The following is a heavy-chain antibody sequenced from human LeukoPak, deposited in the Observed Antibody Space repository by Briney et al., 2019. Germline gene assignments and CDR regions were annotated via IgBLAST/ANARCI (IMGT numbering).Heavy chain of an antibody. Sequence: GGSLRLSCAASGFPFSTYAMNWVRQAPGKGLEWVSVITGSGGFTQYADSVKGRFTISRDNSKNTLYLQMNSLRAEDTAVYYCGKSEAYSFACGIDFWGEGTLVTVSS. CDR1: GFPFSTYA. V-gene: IGHV3-23*01. D-gene: IGHD5-18*01. CDR2: ITGSGGFT. J-gene: IGHJ4*02. CDR3: GKSEAYSFACGIDF.